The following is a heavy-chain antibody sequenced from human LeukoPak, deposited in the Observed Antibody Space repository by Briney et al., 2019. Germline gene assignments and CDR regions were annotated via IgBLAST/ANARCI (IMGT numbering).Heavy chain of an antibody. CDR1: GGSISSSSYY. CDR2: IYYSGST. D-gene: IGHD3-10*02. J-gene: IGHJ6*03. CDR3: ARQDYYVVGGYYYYMDV. V-gene: IGHV4-39*01. Sequence: SETLSLTCTVSGGSISSSSYYWGWIRQPPGKGLEWIGSIYYSGSTYYNPSLKSRVTISVDTSKNQLSLKLSSVTAADTAVYYCARQDYYVVGGYYYYMDVWGKGTTVTVSS.